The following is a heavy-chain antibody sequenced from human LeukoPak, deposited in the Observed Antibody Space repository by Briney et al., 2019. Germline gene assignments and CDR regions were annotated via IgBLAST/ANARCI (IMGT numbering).Heavy chain of an antibody. D-gene: IGHD3-3*01. J-gene: IGHJ3*02. Sequence: SETLSLTCTVSAGSINNYYWSWIRQPPGKELQWIGYIYYRGTTNYNPSLKRRVTISVDTSKNKFSLNLRSVTAADTAVYYCARVWSGYDAFDIWAKGQWSPSLQ. V-gene: IGHV4-59*01. CDR3: ARVWSGYDAFDI. CDR2: IYYRGTT. CDR1: AGSINNYY.